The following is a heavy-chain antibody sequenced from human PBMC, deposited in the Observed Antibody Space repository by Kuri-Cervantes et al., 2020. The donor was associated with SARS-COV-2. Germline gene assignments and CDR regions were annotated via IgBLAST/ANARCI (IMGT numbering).Heavy chain of an antibody. CDR1: GGTFSSYA. CDR2: MNPNSGNT. V-gene: IGHV1-8*02. J-gene: IGHJ4*02. CDR3: ARPVDTAMVGGLDY. D-gene: IGHD5-18*01. Sequence: ASVKVSCKASGGTFSSYAISWVRQATGQGLEWMGWMNPNSGNTGYAQKFQGRVTMTRNTSISTAYMELSSLRSEDTAVYYCARPVDTAMVGGLDYWGQGTRVTVSS.